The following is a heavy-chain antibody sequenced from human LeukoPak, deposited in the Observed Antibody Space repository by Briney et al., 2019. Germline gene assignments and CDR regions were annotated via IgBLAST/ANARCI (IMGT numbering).Heavy chain of an antibody. V-gene: IGHV3-23*01. Sequence: GGSLRLSCAASGFTFSSYAMSWVRQAPGKGLEWVAAISWSGGSTYYADSVKGRFTISRDNSKNTLYLQMNSLRAEDTAVYYCAKDSRYCSSTSCRDWFDPWGQGTLVTVSS. CDR2: ISWSGGST. CDR1: GFTFSSYA. D-gene: IGHD2-2*01. J-gene: IGHJ5*02. CDR3: AKDSRYCSSTSCRDWFDP.